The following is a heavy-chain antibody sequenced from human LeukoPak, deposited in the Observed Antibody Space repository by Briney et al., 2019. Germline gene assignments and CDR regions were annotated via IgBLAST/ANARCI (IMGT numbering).Heavy chain of an antibody. V-gene: IGHV4-31*03. CDR3: ASTDGDYYHYYYYYMDV. CDR2: IYSSGST. J-gene: IGHJ6*03. Sequence: SETLSLTCTVSGGSITSGGYYWSWIRQLPGKGLEWIGYIYSSGSTFYNPSLQSRVSISVDTSRNQFYLKLSSVTAADTAIYYCASTDGDYYHYYYYYMDVWGNGTTVTVSS. D-gene: IGHD4-17*01. CDR1: GGSITSGGYY.